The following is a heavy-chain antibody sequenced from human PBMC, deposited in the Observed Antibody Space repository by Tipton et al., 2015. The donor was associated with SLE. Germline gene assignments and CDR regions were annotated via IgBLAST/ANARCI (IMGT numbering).Heavy chain of an antibody. CDR3: ARDSGSGKGYFDL. CDR1: GGSFSGYY. V-gene: IGHV4-34*09. CDR2: IYYSGST. D-gene: IGHD3-10*01. J-gene: IGHJ2*01. Sequence: TLSLTCAVYGGSFSGYYWSWIRQPPGKGLEWIGYIYYSGSTNYNPSLKSRVTISVDTSKNQFSLKLSSVTAADTVVYYCARDSGSGKGYFDLWGRGTLVTVSS.